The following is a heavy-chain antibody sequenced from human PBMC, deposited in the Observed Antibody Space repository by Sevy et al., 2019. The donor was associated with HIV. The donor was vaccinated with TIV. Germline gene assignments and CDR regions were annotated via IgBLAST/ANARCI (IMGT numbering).Heavy chain of an antibody. CDR1: GGSISSGGYS. V-gene: IGHV4-30-2*01. CDR2: IYHSGST. J-gene: IGHJ4*02. CDR3: ARFVVVPAALRYFDY. Sequence: SETLSLTCAVSGGSISSGGYSWSWIRQPPGKGLEWIGYIYHSGSTYYNPSLKSRVTISVDRSKNQFSLKLSSVTAADTAVYYCARFVVVPAALRYFDYWGQRTLVTVSS. D-gene: IGHD2-2*01.